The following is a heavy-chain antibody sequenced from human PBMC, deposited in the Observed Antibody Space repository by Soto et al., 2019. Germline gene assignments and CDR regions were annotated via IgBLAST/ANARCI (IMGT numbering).Heavy chain of an antibody. CDR2: ISASNGNT. J-gene: IGHJ4*02. CDR1: GSTFTNYV. D-gene: IGHD5-18*01. Sequence: ASLKVSCKASGSTFTNYVISWVRQAPGQGLEWMGWISASNGNTNYAQRLQGRVTRTTDTSTDTAYMELRGRRSEDTAVYYGRRTARGYTYGSFDYWGQGTLVTVSS. CDR3: RRTARGYTYGSFDY. V-gene: IGHV1-18*04.